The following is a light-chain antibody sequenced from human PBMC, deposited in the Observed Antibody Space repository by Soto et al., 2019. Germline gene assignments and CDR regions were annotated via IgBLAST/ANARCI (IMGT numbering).Light chain of an antibody. CDR3: QQYNSYPLT. Sequence: DIQMTQSPSTLSASVGDRVTITCRASQSISSWLAWYQQKPGKAPKLLIYKASSLESGVPSRFSGTEPGTEFSLTISNLQPEDFATYYCQQYNSYPLTFGGGTKVDIK. J-gene: IGKJ4*01. V-gene: IGKV1-5*03. CDR2: KAS. CDR1: QSISSW.